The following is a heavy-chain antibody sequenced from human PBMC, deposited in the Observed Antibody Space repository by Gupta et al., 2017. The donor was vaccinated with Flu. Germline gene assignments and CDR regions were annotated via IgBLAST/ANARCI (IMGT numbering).Heavy chain of an antibody. CDR2: IIPIFGTA. J-gene: IGHJ6*02. V-gene: IGHV1-69*01. CDR1: GGTFSSYA. Sequence: QVQLVQSGAEVKKPGSSVKVSCKASGGTFSSYAISWVRQAPGQGLEWMGGIIPIFGTANYAQKFQGRVTITADESTSTAYMELSSLRSEDTAVYYCARVLIDMVRGVGRPYYYYGMDVWGQGTTVTVSS. D-gene: IGHD3-10*01. CDR3: ARVLIDMVRGVGRPYYYYGMDV.